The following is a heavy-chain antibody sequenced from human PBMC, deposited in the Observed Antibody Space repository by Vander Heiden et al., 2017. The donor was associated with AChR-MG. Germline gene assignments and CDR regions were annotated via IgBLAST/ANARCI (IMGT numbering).Heavy chain of an antibody. Sequence: QVHLVESGAGVVQPGRSLRLSCAASGFPFRSYGMHWVRQGPGKGLEWVAVIWYDGSNKYYADSVKGRFTISRDNSKNTLYLQMNSLRAEDTAVYYCARAPLKRCLEWFGGMDVWGKGTTVTVSS. CDR2: IWYDGSNK. CDR3: ARAPLKRCLEWFGGMDV. J-gene: IGHJ6*03. CDR1: GFPFRSYG. D-gene: IGHD3-3*01. V-gene: IGHV3-33*01.